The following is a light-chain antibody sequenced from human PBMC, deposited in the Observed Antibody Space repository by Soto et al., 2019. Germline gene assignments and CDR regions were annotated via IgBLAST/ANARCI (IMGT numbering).Light chain of an antibody. CDR2: GAS. CDR1: QSVGTN. V-gene: IGKV3-20*01. CDR3: QQYGSSLTWT. J-gene: IGKJ1*01. Sequence: EIVLTPSPAILSLSPGERVTLSCRASQSVGTNLAWYQQKPGQAPRLLIYGASSRATGIPDRFSGSGSGTDFTLTISRLEPEDFAVYYCQQYGSSLTWTFGQGTKVDIK.